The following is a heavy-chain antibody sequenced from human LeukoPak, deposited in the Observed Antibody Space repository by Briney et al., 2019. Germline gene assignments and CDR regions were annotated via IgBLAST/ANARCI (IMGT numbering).Heavy chain of an antibody. CDR3: AKQMSTVTFTPFDY. CDR1: GFTLRSRA. Sequence: GGSLRLSCAASGFTLRSRAMSWVRQAPGKGLEWVSAISGSGGSTDYVDSVKGRFTISRDNSKNTLYLQMNSLRADDTAVYYCAKQMSTVTFTPFDYWGQGTLVTVSS. CDR2: ISGSGGST. J-gene: IGHJ4*02. D-gene: IGHD3-16*01. V-gene: IGHV3-23*01.